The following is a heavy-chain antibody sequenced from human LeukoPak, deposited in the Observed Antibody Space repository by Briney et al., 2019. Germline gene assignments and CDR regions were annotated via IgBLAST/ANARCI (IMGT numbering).Heavy chain of an antibody. J-gene: IGHJ6*01. D-gene: IGHD3-10*01. CDR2: IYPGDSDT. CDR3: ARHMGSYYYGMDV. V-gene: IGHV5-51*01. CDR1: GYRFTMYW. Sequence: AGESLKISCKGLGYRFTMYWIGWVRQMPGKGLEWMAGIYPGDSDTRYSPSFQGQVTISADKSTSTAYLQWNSLKASDTAMYYCARHMGSYYYGMDVWGPGTTVTVSS.